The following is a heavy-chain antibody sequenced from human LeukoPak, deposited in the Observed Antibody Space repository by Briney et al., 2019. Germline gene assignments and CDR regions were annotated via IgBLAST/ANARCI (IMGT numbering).Heavy chain of an antibody. D-gene: IGHD6-13*01. CDR1: GGPISNYY. J-gene: IGHJ6*03. Sequence: PSENLSLTCTVSGGPISNYYWSWMRQPPGKGVEGIRYIYYSGSTNYNPPLKSRVTISVDTSKNQFSLKLSSVTAADTAVYYCARAKIAAAEWGSYYYYYYMDVWGKGTTVIVSS. V-gene: IGHV4-59*01. CDR2: IYYSGST. CDR3: ARAKIAAAEWGSYYYYYYMDV.